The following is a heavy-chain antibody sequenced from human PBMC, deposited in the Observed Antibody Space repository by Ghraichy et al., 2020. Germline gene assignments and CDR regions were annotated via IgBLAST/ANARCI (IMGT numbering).Heavy chain of an antibody. Sequence: SETLSLTCAVYGGSFSGYYWSWIRQPPGKGLEWIGEINHSGSTNYNPSLKSRVTISVDTSKNQFSLRLSSVTAADTAVYYCAETTFGDYWYFDLWGRGTLVTVSS. J-gene: IGHJ2*01. CDR1: GGSFSGYY. V-gene: IGHV4-34*01. CDR3: AETTFGDYWYFDL. D-gene: IGHD3-10*02. CDR2: INHSGST.